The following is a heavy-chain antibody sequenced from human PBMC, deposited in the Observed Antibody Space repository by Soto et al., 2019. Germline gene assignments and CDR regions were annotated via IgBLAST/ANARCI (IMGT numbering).Heavy chain of an antibody. CDR1: GFTVSSNY. V-gene: IGHV3-66*01. Sequence: EVQLVESGGGLVQPGGSLRLSCAASGFTVSSNYMSWVHQAPGKGLEWVSVIYSGGSTYYADSVKGRFTISRDNSKNTLYLQMNSLRAEDTAVYYCARDNPKYSSSWYYDYWGQGTLVTVSS. CDR2: IYSGGST. J-gene: IGHJ4*02. CDR3: ARDNPKYSSSWYYDY. D-gene: IGHD6-13*01.